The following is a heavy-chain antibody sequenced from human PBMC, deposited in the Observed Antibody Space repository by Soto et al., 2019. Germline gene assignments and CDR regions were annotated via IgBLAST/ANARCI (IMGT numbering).Heavy chain of an antibody. J-gene: IGHJ3*02. CDR3: TIGSWSGEVFDI. CDR1: GGTFSTYS. V-gene: IGHV1-69*02. D-gene: IGHD2-21*01. Sequence: QVQLVQSGAEVKKPGSAVKVSCKDSGGTFSTYSMFWVRQAPGQGLEWMGRIIPMPGIANYAQKFQGRVTITAHKSTGTAYMELSSLRSEDTALYYCTIGSWSGEVFDIWGQGTMVTVSS. CDR2: IIPMPGIA.